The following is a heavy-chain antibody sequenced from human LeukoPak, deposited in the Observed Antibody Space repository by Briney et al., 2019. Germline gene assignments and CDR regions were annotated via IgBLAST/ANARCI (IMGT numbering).Heavy chain of an antibody. V-gene: IGHV4-30-4*01. Sequence: PSETLSLTCTVSGGSISSYYWSWIRQPPGKGLEWIGYIYYSGSTYYNPSLKSRVTISVDTSKNQFSLKLSSVTAADTAVYYCARLNSYGPDHWGQGTLVTVSS. CDR3: ARLNSYGPDH. J-gene: IGHJ4*02. D-gene: IGHD5-18*01. CDR1: GGSISSYY. CDR2: IYYSGST.